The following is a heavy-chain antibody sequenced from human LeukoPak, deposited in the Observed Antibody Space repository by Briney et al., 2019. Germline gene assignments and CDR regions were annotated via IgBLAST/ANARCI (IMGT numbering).Heavy chain of an antibody. D-gene: IGHD4-11*01. J-gene: IGHJ4*02. CDR2: MNPNSGNT. Sequence: GASVKVSCKASGYTFTSYVINWVRQATGQGLEWMGWMNPNSGNTGYAQKFQGRVTMTRNTTTSTAYMELSSLRSEDTAVYYCASAGDYTDIDYWGQGTLVTVSS. CDR3: ASAGDYTDIDY. CDR1: GYTFTSYV. V-gene: IGHV1-8*01.